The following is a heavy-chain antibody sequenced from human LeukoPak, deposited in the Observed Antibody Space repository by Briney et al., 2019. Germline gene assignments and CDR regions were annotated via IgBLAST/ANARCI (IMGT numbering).Heavy chain of an antibody. CDR3: ARAHSSSSTFDL. CDR1: YG. D-gene: IGHD6-6*01. V-gene: IGHV3-33*01. CDR2: IWYDGSKK. J-gene: IGHJ4*02. Sequence: YGIXXVRQAPGQGLEWVALIWYDGSKKYYADSVKGRFTISRDNTKNTLYLQINSLRADDTAVYYCARAHSSSSTFDLWGQGTLVTVSS.